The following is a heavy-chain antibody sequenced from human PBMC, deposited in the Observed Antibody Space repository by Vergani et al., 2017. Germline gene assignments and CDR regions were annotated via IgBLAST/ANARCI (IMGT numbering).Heavy chain of an antibody. CDR2: ISGHGDRT. Sequence: EVHLLESGGGQVEAGGSLRLSCVASGFTFSNYAMSWVRQTSGKGLEWVSAISGHGDRTYYADSVKGRFTISRDNSKNMLFLQMNNLRTEDTAIYYCAKQYFVSGNYLFDYWGQGTLVTVSS. CDR3: AKQYFVSGNYLFDY. V-gene: IGHV3-23*01. J-gene: IGHJ4*02. D-gene: IGHD3-10*01. CDR1: GFTFSNYA.